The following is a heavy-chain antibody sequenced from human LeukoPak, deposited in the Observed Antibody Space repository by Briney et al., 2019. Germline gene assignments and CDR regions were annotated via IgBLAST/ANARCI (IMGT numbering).Heavy chain of an antibody. CDR1: GFTFSTYW. CDR2: IRQDGSEK. J-gene: IGHJ4*02. V-gene: IGHV3-7*01. D-gene: IGHD4-17*01. CDR3: AGYGDYGGFDY. Sequence: TGGSLRLSCAVSGFTFSTYWMSWVRQAPGKGLEWVANIRQDGSEKYYMDSVKGQFTISRDNAKNSLYLQMNSLRAEDTAVYYCAGYGDYGGFDYWGQGTLVTVS.